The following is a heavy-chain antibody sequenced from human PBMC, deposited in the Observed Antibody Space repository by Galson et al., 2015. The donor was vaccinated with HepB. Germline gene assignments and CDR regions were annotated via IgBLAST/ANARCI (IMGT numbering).Heavy chain of an antibody. CDR1: GYSFTSYW. Sequence: QSGAEVKKPGESLKISCKGSGYSFTSYWIGWVRQMPGKGLEWMGIIYPGDSDTRYSPSFQGQVTISADKSISTAYLQWSSLKASDTAMYYCARGGFLNDGSGYYSVLFDYWGQGTLVTVSS. D-gene: IGHD3-22*01. J-gene: IGHJ4*02. CDR3: ARGGFLNDGSGYYSVLFDY. CDR2: IYPGDSDT. V-gene: IGHV5-51*01.